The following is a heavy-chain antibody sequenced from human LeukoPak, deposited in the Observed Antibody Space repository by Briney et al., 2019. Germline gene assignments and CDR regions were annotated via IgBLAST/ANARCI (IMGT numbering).Heavy chain of an antibody. J-gene: IGHJ4*02. Sequence: GGSLRLSCAASGFTFSSYGMHWVRQAPGKGLEWVAVIWYDGSNKYYADSVKGRFTISRDNSKNTLYLQMNSLRAKDTAVYYCARDENKYYYDSSGYYDYWGQGTLVTVSS. V-gene: IGHV3-33*01. CDR3: ARDENKYYYDSSGYYDY. CDR1: GFTFSSYG. CDR2: IWYDGSNK. D-gene: IGHD3-22*01.